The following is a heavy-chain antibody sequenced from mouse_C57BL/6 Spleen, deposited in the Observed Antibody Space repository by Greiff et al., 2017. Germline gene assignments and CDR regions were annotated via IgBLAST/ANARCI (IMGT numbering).Heavy chain of an antibody. CDR3: ASHYGGSSWFAY. Sequence: QVHVKQSGAELARPGASVKMSCKASGYTFTSYTMHWVKQRPGQGLEWIGYINPSSGYTKYNQKFKDKATLTADKSSSTAYMQLRSLPSEDSAVYYCASHYGGSSWFAYWGTGTLVTVSA. CDR2: INPSSGYT. D-gene: IGHD1-1*01. J-gene: IGHJ3*01. V-gene: IGHV1-4*01. CDR1: GYTFTSYT.